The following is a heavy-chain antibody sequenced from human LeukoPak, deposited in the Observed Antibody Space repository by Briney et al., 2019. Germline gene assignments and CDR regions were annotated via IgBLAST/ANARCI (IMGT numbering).Heavy chain of an antibody. J-gene: IGHJ6*02. D-gene: IGHD3-22*01. CDR3: AKNYDSSGYYYVGYYYYGMDV. CDR2: ISGSGGST. Sequence: GGSLRLSCAASGFTFSSYAMSWVRQAPGKGLEWVSAISGSGGSTYYAGSVKGRFTISRDNSKNTLYLQMNSLRAEDTAVYYCAKNYDSSGYYYVGYYYYGMDVWGQGTTVTVSS. V-gene: IGHV3-23*01. CDR1: GFTFSSYA.